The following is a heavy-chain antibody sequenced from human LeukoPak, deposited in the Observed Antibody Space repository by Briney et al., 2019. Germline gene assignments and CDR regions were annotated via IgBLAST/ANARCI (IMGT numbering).Heavy chain of an antibody. V-gene: IGHV3-23*01. CDR2: IIDTGDRT. J-gene: IGHJ4*02. D-gene: IGHD3-22*01. Sequence: GGSLRLSCAASGFTFSSHAMNWVRQAPGKGLEWVSSIIDTGDRTFYADSVKGRFFIFRGNSKNTLYLQMNSLGAEDTAIYYCAKETYSYDSSGYSDTAFDHWGQGTLVTVSS. CDR3: AKETYSYDSSGYSDTAFDH. CDR1: GFTFSSHA.